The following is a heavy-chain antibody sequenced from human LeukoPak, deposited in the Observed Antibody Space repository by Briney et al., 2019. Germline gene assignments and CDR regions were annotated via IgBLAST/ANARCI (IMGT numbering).Heavy chain of an antibody. CDR3: ARGPDFWSGYPRY. CDR1: GGSFSGYY. J-gene: IGHJ4*02. V-gene: IGHV4-34*01. D-gene: IGHD3-3*01. CDR2: INHSGST. Sequence: TSETLSLTCAVYGGSFSGYYWSWIRQPPGKGLEWIGEINHSGSTNYNPSLKSRVTISVDTSKNQFSLKLSSVTAADTAVYYCARGPDFWSGYPRYWGQGTLVTVSS.